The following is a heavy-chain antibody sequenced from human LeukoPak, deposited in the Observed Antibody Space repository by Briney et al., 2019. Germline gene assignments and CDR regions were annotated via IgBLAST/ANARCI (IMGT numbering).Heavy chain of an antibody. D-gene: IGHD2-15*01. Sequence: ASVKVSCKASGYTFTGYYMHWVRQAPGQGLEWMGRINPNSGGTNYAQKFRGRVTMTRDTSISTAYMELSRLRSDDTAVYYCARGGGYGYCSGGSCYPPDYWGQGTLVTVSS. CDR1: GYTFTGYY. CDR3: ARGGGYGYCSGGSCYPPDY. J-gene: IGHJ4*02. CDR2: INPNSGGT. V-gene: IGHV1-2*06.